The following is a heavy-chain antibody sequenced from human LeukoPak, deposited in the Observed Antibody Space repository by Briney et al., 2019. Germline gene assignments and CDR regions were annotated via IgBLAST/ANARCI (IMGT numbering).Heavy chain of an antibody. V-gene: IGHV1-18*01. CDR2: ITAYNGNT. CDR3: ARDYYGSGSYFSIDY. J-gene: IGHJ4*02. D-gene: IGHD3-10*01. Sequence: MGWITAYNGNTNYAQKLQGRVTMTTDTSTSTAYMELRSLRSDDTAVYYCARDYYGSGSYFSIDYWGQGTLVTVSS.